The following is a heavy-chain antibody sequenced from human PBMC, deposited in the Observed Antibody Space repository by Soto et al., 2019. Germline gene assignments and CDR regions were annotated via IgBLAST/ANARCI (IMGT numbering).Heavy chain of an antibody. J-gene: IGHJ4*02. CDR2: IIPIFGTA. CDR3: ARGARSWIQLGLAGGRYYFDY. CDR1: GGTFSSYA. V-gene: IGHV1-69*13. Sequence: SVKVSCKASGGTFSSYAISWVRQAPGQGLEWMGGIIPIFGTANYAQKFQGRVTITADESTSTAYMELSSLRSEDTAVYYCARGARSWIQLGLAGGRYYFDYWGQGTLVTVSS. D-gene: IGHD5-18*01.